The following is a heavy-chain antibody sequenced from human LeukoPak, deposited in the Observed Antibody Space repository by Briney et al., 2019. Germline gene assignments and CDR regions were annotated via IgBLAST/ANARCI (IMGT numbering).Heavy chain of an antibody. CDR2: INHSGST. CDR1: GGSFSGYC. Sequence: WETLSLTCAVYGGSFSGYCWSWIRQPPGKGLEWIGEINHSGSTNYNPSRMSRVNISLDTFKNQFSLKLSSVPAAHTAVYYCASRYDRSYYDSSGYYFLGQGTLVTVSS. CDR3: ASRYDRSYYDSSGYYF. V-gene: IGHV4-34*01. J-gene: IGHJ4*02. D-gene: IGHD3-22*01.